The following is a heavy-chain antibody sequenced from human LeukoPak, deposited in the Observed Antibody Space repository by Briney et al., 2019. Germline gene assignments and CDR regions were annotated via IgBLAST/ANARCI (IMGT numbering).Heavy chain of an antibody. CDR3: ARGGPGMGGPVDY. CDR2: FDPEDGKT. V-gene: IGHV1-24*01. D-gene: IGHD3-16*01. CDR1: GYTLIELS. J-gene: IGHJ4*02. Sequence: ASVKVSCKVSGYTLIELSMHWVRQAPGKGLEWMGGFDPEDGKTIYAQKFQGRVTMTEDTSTSTAYMELRSLRSDDTAVYYCARGGPGMGGPVDYWGQGTLVTVSS.